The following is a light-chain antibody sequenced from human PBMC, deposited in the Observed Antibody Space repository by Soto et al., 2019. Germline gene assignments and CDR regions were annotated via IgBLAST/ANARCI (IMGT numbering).Light chain of an antibody. CDR3: CSYAGSSTSP. CDR2: EGS. V-gene: IGLV2-23*01. Sequence: QSALTQPASVSGSPGQSITISCTGTSSDVGSYNLVSWYQQHPGKAPKLMIYEGSKRPSGVSNRFSGSKSGNTASLTFSGLQAEDEADYYCCSYAGSSTSPFGGGTKLTVL. CDR1: SSDVGSYNL. J-gene: IGLJ2*01.